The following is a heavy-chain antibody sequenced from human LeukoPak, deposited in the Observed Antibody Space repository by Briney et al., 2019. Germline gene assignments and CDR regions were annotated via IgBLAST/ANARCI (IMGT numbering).Heavy chain of an antibody. CDR3: ARVAGDFDY. D-gene: IGHD6-19*01. CDR1: GFTFSSYA. CDR2: ISYDGSNK. V-gene: IGHV3-30*04. J-gene: IGHJ4*02. Sequence: GRSLRLSCAASGFTFSSYAMHWVRQAPGKGLEWVAVISYDGSNKYYADSVKGRFTISRDDSKSTLYLQMNSLRAEDTAVYYCARVAGDFDYWGQGTLVTVSS.